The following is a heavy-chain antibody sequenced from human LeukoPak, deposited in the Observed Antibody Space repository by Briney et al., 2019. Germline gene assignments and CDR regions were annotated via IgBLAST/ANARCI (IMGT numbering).Heavy chain of an antibody. V-gene: IGHV1-69*13. D-gene: IGHD6-25*01. Sequence: ASVKVSCKASGGTFSSYAISWVRQAPGQGLEWMGGIIPIFGTANYAQKFQGRVTITADESTSTAYMGLTSLRSEDTAVYYCATARAGARKPCDPWGQGTLVTVSS. J-gene: IGHJ5*02. CDR3: ATARAGARKPCDP. CDR2: IIPIFGTA. CDR1: GGTFSSYA.